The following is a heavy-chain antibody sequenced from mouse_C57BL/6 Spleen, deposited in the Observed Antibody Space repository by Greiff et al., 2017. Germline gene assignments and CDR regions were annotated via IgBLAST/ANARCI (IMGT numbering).Heavy chain of an antibody. CDR3: ARAGAPGWFAY. CDR1: GYAFSSSW. CDR2: IYPGDGGT. Sequence: QVQLQQSGPELVKPGASVKISCKASGYAFSSSWMNWVKQRPGKGLEWIGRIYPGDGGTNYNGKFKGKATLTADKSSRTAYMQLSSLTSEDSAVYFCARAGAPGWFAYWGQGTLVTVSA. V-gene: IGHV1-82*01. J-gene: IGHJ3*01.